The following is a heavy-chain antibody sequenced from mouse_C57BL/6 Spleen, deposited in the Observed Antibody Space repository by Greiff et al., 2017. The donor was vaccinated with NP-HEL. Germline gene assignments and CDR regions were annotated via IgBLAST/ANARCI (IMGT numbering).Heavy chain of an antibody. CDR1: GFTFSSYA. Sequence: DVMLVESGEGLVKPGGSLKLSCAASGFTFSSYAMSWVRQTPEKRLEWVAYISSGGDYIYYADTVKGRFTISRDNARNTLYLQMSSLKSEDTAMYYCTRDRTVVAPFAHWGQGTLVTVSA. CDR2: ISSGGDYI. V-gene: IGHV5-9-1*02. D-gene: IGHD1-1*01. J-gene: IGHJ3*01. CDR3: TRDRTVVAPFAH.